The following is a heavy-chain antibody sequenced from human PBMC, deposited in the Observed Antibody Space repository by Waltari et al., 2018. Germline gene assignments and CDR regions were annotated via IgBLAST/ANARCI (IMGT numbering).Heavy chain of an antibody. CDR1: GFIFSTYW. CDR3: VRENIAAAGLES. Sequence: EVQLVESGGGLVQPGGSLRLSCVASGFIFSTYWMDLVRQAPGKGLGWVSRINSDGSSTTYADSVKGRFTISRDNAKNTLYLHMSSLRAEDTAVYYCVRENIAAAGLESWGQGTLVTVSS. J-gene: IGHJ4*02. D-gene: IGHD6-13*01. V-gene: IGHV3-74*01. CDR2: INSDGSST.